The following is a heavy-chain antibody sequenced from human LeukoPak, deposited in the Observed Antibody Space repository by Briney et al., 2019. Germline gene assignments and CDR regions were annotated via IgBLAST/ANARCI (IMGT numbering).Heavy chain of an antibody. V-gene: IGHV3-30*02. D-gene: IGHD3-16*01. CDR1: GFTFSSYG. CDR3: ARITFGGFDY. Sequence: GGSLRLSCAASGFTFSSYGMLWVRQAPGKGLEWVSFIRYDGSEKYYADSVKGRFTISRDNSKNTLYLQMNSLRAEDTAVYYCARITFGGFDYWGQGTLVTVSS. J-gene: IGHJ4*02. CDR2: IRYDGSEK.